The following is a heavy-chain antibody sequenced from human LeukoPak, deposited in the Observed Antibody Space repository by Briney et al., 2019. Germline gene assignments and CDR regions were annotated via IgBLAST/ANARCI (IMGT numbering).Heavy chain of an antibody. CDR2: INPNSGGT. J-gene: IGHJ4*02. CDR1: GGTFSNYA. Sequence: ASVKVSCKASGGTFSNYAISWVRQAPGRGLEWMGWINPNSGGTRYAQQFQGRVTMTRDTSIGTVYMELSTLRSDDTAVYYCARDLSTSSNWELDYWGQGTLVTVSS. V-gene: IGHV1-2*02. CDR3: ARDLSTSSNWELDY. D-gene: IGHD1-1*01.